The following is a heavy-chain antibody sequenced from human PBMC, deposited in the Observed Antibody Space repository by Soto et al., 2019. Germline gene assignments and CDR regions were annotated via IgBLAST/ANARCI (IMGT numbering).Heavy chain of an antibody. CDR1: GYTFTGYY. CDR3: ATAPMNFDKSDYHTYYYAMDV. D-gene: IGHD3-16*01. Sequence: GASVKVSCKASGYTFTGYYIHWVRQAPGQGLEWMGWINPNSGGTNFAQKFQGWLTMTSDTSISTAYMELSRLRSDDTAVYYCATAPMNFDKSDYHTYYYAMDVWGQGTTVTVSS. V-gene: IGHV1-2*04. J-gene: IGHJ6*02. CDR2: INPNSGGT.